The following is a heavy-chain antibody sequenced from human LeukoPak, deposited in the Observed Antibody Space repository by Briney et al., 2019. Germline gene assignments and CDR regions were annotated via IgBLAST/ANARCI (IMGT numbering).Heavy chain of an antibody. CDR3: TRVGYYGSGSYY. V-gene: IGHV3-49*03. D-gene: IGHD3-10*01. J-gene: IGHJ4*02. CDR2: IRSTAYGGTP. CDR1: GFTFGDYA. Sequence: GRSLRLSCTASGFTFGDYAMSRFRQAPGKGLEWVGFIRSTAYGGTPEYAASVKGRFTISRDDSKSIAYLQMNSLKTEDTAVYYCTRVGYYGSGSYYWGQGTLVTVSS.